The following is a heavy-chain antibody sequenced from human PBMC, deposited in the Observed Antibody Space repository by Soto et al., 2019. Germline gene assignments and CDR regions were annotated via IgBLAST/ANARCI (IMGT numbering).Heavy chain of an antibody. D-gene: IGHD2-2*01. Sequence: SETLSLTCTVSGGSISSGDYYWSWIRQPPGEGLEWIGYTYYSGSTYYNPSLNSRLTISVDTYKNQFSLKLSSVTAADTAVYYCARDRGVIIILPAAGENSYSGMDVWGQGAAVTGSS. V-gene: IGHV4-30-4*01. CDR1: GGSISSGDYY. CDR2: TYYSGST. CDR3: ARDRGVIIILPAAGENSYSGMDV. J-gene: IGHJ6*02.